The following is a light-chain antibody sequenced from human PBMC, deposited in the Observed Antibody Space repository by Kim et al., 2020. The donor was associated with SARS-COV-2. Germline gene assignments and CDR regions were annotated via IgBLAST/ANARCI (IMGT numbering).Light chain of an antibody. Sequence: QTATLTCTGNSNNVGNKGAAWRQQHPGHPPKLLFYRNNNRPSGISERLSASRSGNTASLTITGLQPEDEADYYCSAWDSSLSAVVFGGGTQLTVL. CDR1: SNNVGNKG. CDR2: RNN. V-gene: IGLV10-54*01. J-gene: IGLJ2*01. CDR3: SAWDSSLSAVV.